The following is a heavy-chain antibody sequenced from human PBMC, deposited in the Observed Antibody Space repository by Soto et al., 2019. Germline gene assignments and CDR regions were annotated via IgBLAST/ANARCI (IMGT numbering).Heavy chain of an antibody. CDR1: GYGFTTYG. D-gene: IGHD1-1*01. J-gene: IGHJ4*02. CDR2: ISAHDGNT. CDR3: ARGRYGDY. V-gene: IGHV1-18*01. Sequence: QVHLVQSGADVKKPGASVKVSCKGSGYGFTTYGITWVRQAPGQGLEWMAWISAHDGNTNYAQKLQGRVTVTRDTSTSTAYMELRSQRSDDTAVYYCARGRYGDYWGQGALVTVSS.